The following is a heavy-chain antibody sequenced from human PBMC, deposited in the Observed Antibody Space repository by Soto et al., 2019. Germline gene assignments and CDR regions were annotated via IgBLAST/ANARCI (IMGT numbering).Heavy chain of an antibody. D-gene: IGHD2-2*01. V-gene: IGHV3-15*07. CDR2: IKSKTDGGTT. J-gene: IGHJ5*02. CDR1: GFTFSNAW. Sequence: EVQLVESGGGLVKPGGSLRLSCAASGFTFSNAWMNWFRQAPGKGLEWVGRIKSKTDGGTTDYAAPVKGRFTISRDDSKNTLYLQMNSLKTEDTAVYYCTGYCSSTSCYDFWFDPWGQGTLVTISS. CDR3: TGYCSSTSCYDFWFDP.